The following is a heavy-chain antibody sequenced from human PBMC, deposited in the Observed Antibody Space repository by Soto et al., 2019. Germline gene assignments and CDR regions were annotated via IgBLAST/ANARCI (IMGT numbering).Heavy chain of an antibody. J-gene: IGHJ6*02. V-gene: IGHV1-69*06. CDR3: ARGSGFGELLYSYYYYGMDV. D-gene: IGHD3-10*01. Sequence: GASVTVSRMASGGSFSRYAISWVRQAPGPGLEWTGGIIPLFGTTHYARKFQGRVTITADKSTSTAYMELSSLRSEDTAVDYCARGSGFGELLYSYYYYGMDVWGQGTTVTVSS. CDR1: GGSFSRYA. CDR2: IIPLFGTT.